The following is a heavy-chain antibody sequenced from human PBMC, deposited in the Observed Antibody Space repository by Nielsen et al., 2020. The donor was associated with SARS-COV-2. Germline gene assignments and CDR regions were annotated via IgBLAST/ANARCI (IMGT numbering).Heavy chain of an antibody. D-gene: IGHD6-19*01. J-gene: IGHJ2*01. V-gene: IGHV3-11*05. CDR3: ARVAGTPPVSYSYFDL. CDR1: GFTFSDYY. CDR2: MSGSSSYL. Sequence: GESLKISCAGSGFTFSDYYMSWIRQAPGKGLEWVAQMSGSSSYLHSADSVKGRYTISKDSAKTSLYLQMNSLRAEDTAVYYCARVAGTPPVSYSYFDLWGRGTLVTVSS.